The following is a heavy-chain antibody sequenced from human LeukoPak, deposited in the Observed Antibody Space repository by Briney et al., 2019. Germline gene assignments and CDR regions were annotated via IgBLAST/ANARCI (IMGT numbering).Heavy chain of an antibody. CDR3: ARDKGSWYFDY. CDR2: IYSGGST. CDR1: GFTFSSYW. J-gene: IGHJ4*02. D-gene: IGHD6-13*01. Sequence: TGGSLRLSCAASGFTFSSYWMHWVRQAPGKGLEWVSVIYSGGSTYYADSVKGRFTISRDNSKNTLYLQMNSLRAEDTAVYYCARDKGSWYFDYWGQGTLVTVSS. V-gene: IGHV3-66*01.